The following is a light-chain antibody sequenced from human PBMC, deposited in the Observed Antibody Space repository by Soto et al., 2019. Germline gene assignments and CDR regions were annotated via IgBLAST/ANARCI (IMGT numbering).Light chain of an antibody. Sequence: DIQMTQSPSSLSASVGDRVTISCRSSQAIRNDVAWYQHKSGQAPTRLIYAASSLQSGVPSRFTGSGSGTEFTLAISSLQPEDFATYYCLQHSTYPLTFGGGTKVDIK. J-gene: IGKJ4*01. V-gene: IGKV1-17*01. CDR1: QAIRND. CDR3: LQHSTYPLT. CDR2: AAS.